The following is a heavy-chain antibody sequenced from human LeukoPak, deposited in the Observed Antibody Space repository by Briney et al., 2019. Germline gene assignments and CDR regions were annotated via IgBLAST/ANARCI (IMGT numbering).Heavy chain of an antibody. J-gene: IGHJ4*02. V-gene: IGHV3-30*18. CDR3: AKAAEYYYGSGSYYLVD. CDR1: GFTFSSYG. CDR2: ISYDGSKK. Sequence: PGRSLRLSCAASGFTFSSYGMHWVRQAPGKGLEWVAVISYDGSKKYYADSVKGRFTISRDNSKKTLYLQMNSLRAEDTAVYYCAKAAEYYYGSGSYYLVDWGQGTLVTVSS. D-gene: IGHD3-10*01.